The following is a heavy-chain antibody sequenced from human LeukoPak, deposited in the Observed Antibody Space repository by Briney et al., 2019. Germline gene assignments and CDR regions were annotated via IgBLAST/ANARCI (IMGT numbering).Heavy chain of an antibody. CDR2: ISSSSSYI. V-gene: IGHV3-21*01. Sequence: GGSLRLSCAASGFIFANYSMNWVRQAPGKGLEWVSAISSSSSYIYYPDSLKGRFTISRDNSKKSLYLHMNSLRAEDTAVYYCARAYYYDTSGYYYVEYFHHWGQGTLVTVSS. CDR3: ARAYYYDTSGYYYVEYFHH. CDR1: GFIFANYS. D-gene: IGHD3-22*01. J-gene: IGHJ1*01.